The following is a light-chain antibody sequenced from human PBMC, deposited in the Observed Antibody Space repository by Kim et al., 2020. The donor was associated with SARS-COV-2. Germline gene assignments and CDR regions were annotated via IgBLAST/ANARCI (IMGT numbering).Light chain of an antibody. V-gene: IGKV1-5*01. CDR1: QSVSSY. CDR2: DAS. J-gene: IGKJ2*01. CDR3: QQYISYPYT. Sequence: SASIGYRVAITCRASQSVSSYLAWYQQKPGKAPKLLIYDASSLESGVPPRFSGSGSGTELTLTISSLQPDDFATYYCQQYISYPYTFGQGTKLEI.